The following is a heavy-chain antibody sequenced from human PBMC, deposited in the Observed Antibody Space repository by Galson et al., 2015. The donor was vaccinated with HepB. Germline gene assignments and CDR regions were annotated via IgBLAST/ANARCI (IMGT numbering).Heavy chain of an antibody. J-gene: IGHJ4*02. CDR1: GFTFSIYG. CDR2: INDNGLKT. V-gene: IGHV3-23*01. D-gene: IGHD2-8*01. Sequence: SLRLSCAASGFTFSIYGMTWVRQAPGKGLEWISTINDNGLKTYYADSVKGRFTISRDNSKSALFLQIDSLRVEDTAVYHCAKDNESRGFDHWGQGTLVTVSS. CDR3: AKDNESRGFDH.